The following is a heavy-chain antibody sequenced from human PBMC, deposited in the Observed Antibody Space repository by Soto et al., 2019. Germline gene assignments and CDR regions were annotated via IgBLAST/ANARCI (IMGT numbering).Heavy chain of an antibody. CDR1: GFSFSNYA. D-gene: IGHD2-2*01. Sequence: EVQLLESGGGLVQSGGSLRLSCAASGFSFSNYAMTWVRQAPGKGLEWVSAISGSGDRTFYADSVKGRFTISRDNSGNTLHLLMNSLGADDTAVYHCTKDRCDGFSCPEFWGRGTLVTVSS. J-gene: IGHJ4*02. CDR3: TKDRCDGFSCPEF. V-gene: IGHV3-23*01. CDR2: ISGSGDRT.